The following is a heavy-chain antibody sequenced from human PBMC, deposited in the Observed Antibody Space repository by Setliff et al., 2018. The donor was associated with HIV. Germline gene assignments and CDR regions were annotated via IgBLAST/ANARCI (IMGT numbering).Heavy chain of an antibody. CDR1: GGSFRVYY. CDR3: ARGNYYASGLDY. V-gene: IGHV4-59*01. D-gene: IGHD3-10*01. Sequence: PSETLSLTCTVSGGSFRVYYWTWVRQPPGKGLEWIGNMYYGGSTNSNPSLKSRVTMSIDASKNQFSLNLRSVTAADTATYYCARGNYYASGLDYWGQGTLVTVSS. CDR2: MYYGGST. J-gene: IGHJ4*02.